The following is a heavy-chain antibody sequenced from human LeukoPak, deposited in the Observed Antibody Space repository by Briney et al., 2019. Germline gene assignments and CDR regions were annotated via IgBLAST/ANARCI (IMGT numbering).Heavy chain of an antibody. J-gene: IGHJ4*02. V-gene: IGHV4-59*01. Sequence: PSETLSLTCTVSGGSLSSYYWSWIRQPPGKGLEWIGYIYYSGSTNYNPSPKSRVTISVDTSKNQFSLKLSSVTAADTAVYYCARVGGPFDYWGQGTLVTVSS. CDR3: ARVGGPFDY. CDR1: GGSLSSYY. D-gene: IGHD6-25*01. CDR2: IYYSGST.